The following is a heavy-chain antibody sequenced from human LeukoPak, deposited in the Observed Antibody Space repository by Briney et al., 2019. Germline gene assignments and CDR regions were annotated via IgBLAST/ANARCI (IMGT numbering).Heavy chain of an antibody. CDR3: ASGDRVTMLRGGNIGYFDY. CDR2: INPNSGGT. Sequence: EASVKVSCKASGYTFSGYYMHWVQQAPGQGLEWMGWINPNSGGTDYAQKFQGRVTMTRDTSISTAYMELSRLRSDDTAVYYCASGDRVTMLRGGNIGYFDYWGQGTLVTVSS. J-gene: IGHJ4*02. V-gene: IGHV1-2*02. D-gene: IGHD3-10*01. CDR1: GYTFSGYY.